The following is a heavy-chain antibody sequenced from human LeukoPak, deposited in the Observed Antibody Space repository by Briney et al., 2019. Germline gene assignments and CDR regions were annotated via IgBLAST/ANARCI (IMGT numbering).Heavy chain of an antibody. Sequence: GESLKISCKGSGYSFTSYWIGWVRQMPGKGLEWLGIIYPGDSDTRYSPSFQGQVTISADESISTAYLQWSSLKASDTAMYYCARAIAVSGRYYYYYMDVWGKGTTVTVSS. CDR2: IYPGDSDT. CDR3: ARAIAVSGRYYYYYMDV. V-gene: IGHV5-51*01. J-gene: IGHJ6*03. D-gene: IGHD6-19*01. CDR1: GYSFTSYW.